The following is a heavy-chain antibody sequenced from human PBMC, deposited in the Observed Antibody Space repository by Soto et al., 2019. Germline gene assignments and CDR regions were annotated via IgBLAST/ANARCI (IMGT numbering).Heavy chain of an antibody. V-gene: IGHV3-33*01. D-gene: IGHD5-18*01. Sequence: QVQLVESGGGVVQPGGSLRLSCAASGFTITYYGMHWVRQAPGKGLEWVAALSSDGISEYYADSVKGRFSVSRDTIMNSMFLQISSLKGEDTAVYFCARNFAPQGQYNFDYWGQGTLVTVSS. CDR2: LSSDGISE. CDR1: GFTITYYG. J-gene: IGHJ4*02. CDR3: ARNFAPQGQYNFDY.